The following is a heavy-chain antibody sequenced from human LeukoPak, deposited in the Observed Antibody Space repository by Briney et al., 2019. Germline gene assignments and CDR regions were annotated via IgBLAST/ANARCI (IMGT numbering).Heavy chain of an antibody. CDR1: GFTFSSYG. CDR2: ISYDGSNK. CDR3: AKGGFYYDSSADGLFDY. J-gene: IGHJ4*02. Sequence: GGSLRLSCAVSGFTFSSYGMYWVRQAPGKGLEWVTVISYDGSNKYYADSVKGRFTISRDNSKSTLYLQMNSLRAEDTAVYYCAKGGFYYDSSADGLFDYWGQGTLVTVSS. D-gene: IGHD3-22*01. V-gene: IGHV3-30*18.